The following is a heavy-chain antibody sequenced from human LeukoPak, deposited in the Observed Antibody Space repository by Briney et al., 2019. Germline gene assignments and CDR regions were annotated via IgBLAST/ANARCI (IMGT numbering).Heavy chain of an antibody. CDR2: IIPIFGTA. CDR3: ARGGIVGARRGLDY. V-gene: IGHV1-69*13. CDR1: GGTFSSYA. Sequence: EASVKVSCKASGGTFSSYAISWVRQAPGQGLEWMGGIIPIFGTANYAQKFQGRVTITADESTSTAYMELSSLRSEDTAVYYCARGGIVGARRGLDYWGQGTLVTVSS. J-gene: IGHJ4*02. D-gene: IGHD1-26*01.